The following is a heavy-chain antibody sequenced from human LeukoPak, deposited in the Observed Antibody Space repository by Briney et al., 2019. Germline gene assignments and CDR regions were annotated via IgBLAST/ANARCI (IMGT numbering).Heavy chain of an antibody. Sequence: PSETLSLTCTVSGGSISSSSYYWGWIRQPPGKGLEWIGSMYYSGSTYDNPSLKSRVTISIDTAKNQLSLKLSSVTAADTAVYYCARHRAGAGYYFDYWGQEPWSPSPQ. D-gene: IGHD6-13*01. CDR1: GGSISSSSYY. CDR2: MYYSGST. CDR3: ARHRAGAGYYFDY. V-gene: IGHV4-39*01. J-gene: IGHJ4*01.